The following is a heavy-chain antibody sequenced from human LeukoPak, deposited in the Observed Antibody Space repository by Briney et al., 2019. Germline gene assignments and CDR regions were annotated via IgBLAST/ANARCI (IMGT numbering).Heavy chain of an antibody. CDR1: GFTFDDYA. CDR2: ISWNSGSI. J-gene: IGHJ6*02. Sequence: GGSLRLSCAASGFTFDDYAMHWVRQAPGKGLEWVSGISWNSGSIGYADSVKGRFTISRDNAKNSLYLQMNSLRAEDTALYYCAKDLREKYSSGWRGYYYYYGMDVWGQGTTVTVSS. D-gene: IGHD6-19*01. CDR3: AKDLREKYSSGWRGYYYYYGMDV. V-gene: IGHV3-9*01.